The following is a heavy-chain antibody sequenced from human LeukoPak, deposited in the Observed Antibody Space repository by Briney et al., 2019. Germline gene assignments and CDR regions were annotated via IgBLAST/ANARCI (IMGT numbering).Heavy chain of an antibody. CDR2: ISSSSSYI. Sequence: GGSLRLSCAASGFTFSSYSMNWVRQAPGKGLEWVSSISSSSSYIYYADSVKGRFTISRDNTKNSLYLQMNSLRAEDTAVYYCAREPYCSSTSCNYFDYWGQGTLVTVSS. D-gene: IGHD2-2*01. CDR3: AREPYCSSTSCNYFDY. J-gene: IGHJ4*02. CDR1: GFTFSSYS. V-gene: IGHV3-21*01.